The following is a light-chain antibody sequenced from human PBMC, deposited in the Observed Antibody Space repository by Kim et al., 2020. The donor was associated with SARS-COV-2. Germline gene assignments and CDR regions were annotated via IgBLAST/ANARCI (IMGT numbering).Light chain of an antibody. J-gene: IGLJ3*02. Sequence: QSALTQPASVSGSPGQSITISCAGTSSDVGGYDYVSWYQQHPGKVPKLMIYDVTIRPSGVSNRFSGSKSGNTASLTISGLQAEDEADYYCSSYTSSSSRVFGGGTQLTVL. CDR1: SSDVGGYDY. CDR2: DVT. V-gene: IGLV2-14*03. CDR3: SSYTSSSSRV.